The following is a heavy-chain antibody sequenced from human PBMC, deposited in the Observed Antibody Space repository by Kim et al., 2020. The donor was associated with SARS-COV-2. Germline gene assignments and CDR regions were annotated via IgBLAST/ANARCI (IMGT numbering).Heavy chain of an antibody. J-gene: IGHJ4*02. D-gene: IGHD3-3*01. CDR1: GGSISSYY. CDR3: ARGGGDDFWSGYYGTFDY. V-gene: IGHV4-59*01. CDR2: IYYSGST. Sequence: SETLSLTCTVSGGSISSYYWSWIRQPPGKGLEWIGYIYYSGSTNYNPSLKSRVTISVDTSKNQFSLKLSSVTAADTAVYYCARGGGDDFWSGYYGTFDYWGQGTLVTVSS.